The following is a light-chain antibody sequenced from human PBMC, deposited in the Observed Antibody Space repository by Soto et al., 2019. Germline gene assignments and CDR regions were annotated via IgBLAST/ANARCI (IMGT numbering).Light chain of an antibody. CDR1: QGIRND. Sequence: IQITQSPSSLSASVGDRFTITCRASQGIRNDLGWYQQKPGKAPKRLIYATSSLQSGVPSRFSGSGSGTDFTLTIISLQPEDFAPYYSLQPTSHPLTFAGGTKVDNK. CDR2: ATS. V-gene: IGKV1-17*01. J-gene: IGKJ4*01. CDR3: LQPTSHPLT.